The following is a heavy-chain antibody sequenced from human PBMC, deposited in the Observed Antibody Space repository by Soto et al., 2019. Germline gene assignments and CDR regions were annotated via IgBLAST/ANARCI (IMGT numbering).Heavy chain of an antibody. CDR2: ISAYNGNT. Sequence: QVQLVQSGAEVKKPGASVKVSCKASGYTFTSYGISWVRQAPGQGLEWMGWISAYNGNTNYAQKLQGRATMTTDTATSTAYMELRSLRSDDTAVYYCARVDIAARQYDYYGMDVWGQGTTVTVCS. CDR3: ARVDIAARQYDYYGMDV. CDR1: GYTFTSYG. J-gene: IGHJ6*02. V-gene: IGHV1-18*04. D-gene: IGHD6-6*01.